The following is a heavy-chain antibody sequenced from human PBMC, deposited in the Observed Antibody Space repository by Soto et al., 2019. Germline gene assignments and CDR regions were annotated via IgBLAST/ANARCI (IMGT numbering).Heavy chain of an antibody. D-gene: IGHD2-8*01. Sequence: SETLSLTCTVSGDSLRSSYHYCGWIRQCPGKGLEWIGSIYYTGNTYYNPSLKRRVSLSVDMATNEISLRLRAESVADTAVYYCVRVEMYAGEFNPNFERWGQGALVTVSS. V-gene: IGHV4-39*01. CDR1: GDSLRSSYHY. J-gene: IGHJ4*02. CDR2: IYYTGNT. CDR3: VRVEMYAGEFNPNFER.